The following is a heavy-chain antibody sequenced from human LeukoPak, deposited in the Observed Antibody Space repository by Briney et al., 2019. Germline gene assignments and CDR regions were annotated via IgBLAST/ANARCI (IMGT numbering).Heavy chain of an antibody. CDR1: GGSFSGYY. CDR3: ARSLTADVGPNWFDP. V-gene: IGHV4-34*01. Sequence: PSETLSLTCAVYGGSFSGYYWSWIRQPPGKGLEWIGEINHSGSTNYNPSLKSRVTISVDTSKNQFSLKLSSVTAADTAVYYCARSLTADVGPNWFDPWGQGTLVTVSS. CDR2: INHSGST. D-gene: IGHD1-26*01. J-gene: IGHJ5*02.